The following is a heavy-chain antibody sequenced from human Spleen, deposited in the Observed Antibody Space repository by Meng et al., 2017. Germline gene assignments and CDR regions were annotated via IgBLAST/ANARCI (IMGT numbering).Heavy chain of an antibody. CDR3: VGGRTADY. CDR2: MNSDGSTT. V-gene: IGHV3-74*01. J-gene: IGHJ4*02. CDR1: GFTFSSNW. Sequence: GESLKISCAASGFTFSSNWMHWVRQAPGKGLVWVSRMNSDGSTTTYADSVKGRFTVYRDSSKNTVYLEMNSLRAEDTAVYYCVGGRTADYWGQGTLVTVSS.